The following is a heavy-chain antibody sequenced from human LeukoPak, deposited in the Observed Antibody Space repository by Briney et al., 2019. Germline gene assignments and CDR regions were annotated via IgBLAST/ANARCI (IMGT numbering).Heavy chain of an antibody. Sequence: SETLSLTCAVYGGSFSGYYWSWIRQPPGKGLEWIGEINHSGSTNYNPSLKSRVTISVDTSKNQFSLKLSSVTAADTAVYYCARRYYDILTGSHDALDIWGQGTMVTVSS. V-gene: IGHV4-34*01. J-gene: IGHJ3*02. CDR2: INHSGST. CDR3: ARRYYDILTGSHDALDI. CDR1: GGSFSGYY. D-gene: IGHD3-9*01.